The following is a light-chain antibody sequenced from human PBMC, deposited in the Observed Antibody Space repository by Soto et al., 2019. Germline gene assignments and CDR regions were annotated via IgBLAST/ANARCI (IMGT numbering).Light chain of an antibody. CDR2: EGS. CDR1: SSDVGSYNL. CDR3: CSYAVSSTYV. Sequence: QSVLTQPASVSGSPGQSITISCTGTSSDVGSYNLVSWYQQHPGKAPKLMIYEGSKRPSGVSNRFSGSKSGNTASLTISGLQAEDEADYYCCSYAVSSTYVFGTGTKATVL. V-gene: IGLV2-23*01. J-gene: IGLJ1*01.